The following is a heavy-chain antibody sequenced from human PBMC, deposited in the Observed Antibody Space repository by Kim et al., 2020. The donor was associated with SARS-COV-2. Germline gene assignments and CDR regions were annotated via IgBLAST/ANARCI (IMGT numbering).Heavy chain of an antibody. CDR3: ARACPGYSYGYYFDY. J-gene: IGHJ4*02. CDR1: GGSISSGGYY. V-gene: IGHV4-31*03. CDR2: IYYSGST. Sequence: SETLSLTCTVSGGSISSGGYYWSWIRQHPGKGLEWIGYIYYSGSTYYNPSPKSRVTISVDTSKNQFSLKLSSVTAADTAVYYCARACPGYSYGYYFDYWGQGTLVTVSS. D-gene: IGHD5-18*01.